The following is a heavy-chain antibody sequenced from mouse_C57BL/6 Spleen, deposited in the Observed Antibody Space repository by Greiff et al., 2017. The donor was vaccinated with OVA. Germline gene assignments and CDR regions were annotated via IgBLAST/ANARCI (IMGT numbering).Heavy chain of an antibody. D-gene: IGHD6-1*01. J-gene: IGHJ2*01. Sequence: EVKLVESGAGLVKPGGSLKLSCAASGFTFSSYAMSWVRQTPEKRLEWVAYISSGGDYIYYADTVKGRFTISRDNARNTLYLQMRSLTSEDTAMYYCTRSPGICHPYYFDYWGHGTTLTVSS. V-gene: IGHV5-9-1*02. CDR2: ISSGGDYI. CDR1: GFTFSSYA. CDR3: TRSPGICHPYYFDY.